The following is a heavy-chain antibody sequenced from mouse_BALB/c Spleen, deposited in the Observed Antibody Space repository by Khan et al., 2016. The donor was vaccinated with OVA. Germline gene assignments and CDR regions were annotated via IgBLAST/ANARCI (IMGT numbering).Heavy chain of an antibody. D-gene: IGHD1-1*01. CDR2: ISYDGSN. V-gene: IGHV3-6*02. Sequence: VQLKESGPGLVKPSQSLSLTCSVTGYSITSGYRWNWIRQFPGNKLEWMGYISYDGSNNYNPSLKNRISLTRDTSKNQFFLKLNSVTTEDTATYYCARGGEVVPYGYFDVWGAGTTVTVSS. J-gene: IGHJ1*01. CDR3: ARGGEVVPYGYFDV. CDR1: GYSITSGYR.